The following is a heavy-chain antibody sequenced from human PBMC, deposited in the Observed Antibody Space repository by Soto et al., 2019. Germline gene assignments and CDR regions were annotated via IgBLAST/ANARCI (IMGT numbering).Heavy chain of an antibody. CDR1: GFTFSSYD. Sequence: EVQLVESGGGLVQPGGSLRLSCAASGFTFSSYDMHWVRQATGKGLEWVSGIGTAGDTYYPGSVKGRFTISRENAKNSLDLQMNSRRAGDTAVYYCARGLTVWFGDRFGMDVWGQGTTVTVSS. CDR2: IGTAGDT. J-gene: IGHJ6*02. D-gene: IGHD3-10*01. CDR3: ARGLTVWFGDRFGMDV. V-gene: IGHV3-13*04.